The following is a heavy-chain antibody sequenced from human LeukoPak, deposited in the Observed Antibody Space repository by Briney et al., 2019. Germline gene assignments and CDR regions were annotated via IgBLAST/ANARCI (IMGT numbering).Heavy chain of an antibody. J-gene: IGHJ3*02. CDR2: ISTNGGST. V-gene: IGHV3-64D*06. CDR3: VTELGIGGLYI. D-gene: IGHD2-15*01. CDR1: GLTFSLYS. Sequence: GGSLRLSCSASGLTFSLYSMHWVRQAPGKGLEYVSGISTNGGSTYYADSVKGRFTISGDNSKNTLYLQMSTLRAEDTSVYYCVTELGIGGLYIWGQGTMVTVSS.